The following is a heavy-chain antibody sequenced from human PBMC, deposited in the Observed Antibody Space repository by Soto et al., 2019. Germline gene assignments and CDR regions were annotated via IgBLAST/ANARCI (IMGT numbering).Heavy chain of an antibody. CDR3: ARDNLAFQGAFDL. Sequence: PGGSVRLSCAASGFVFSDFQFNWVRQAPGGGLEWLSSTTGTSAFTEYAESIEGRFTISRDNPNKLLFLHMDNLRPEDTAVYYCARDNLAFQGAFDLWGQGTLVTVSS. CDR1: GFVFSDFQ. J-gene: IGHJ4*02. D-gene: IGHD3-16*01. V-gene: IGHV3-21*01. CDR2: TTGTSAFT.